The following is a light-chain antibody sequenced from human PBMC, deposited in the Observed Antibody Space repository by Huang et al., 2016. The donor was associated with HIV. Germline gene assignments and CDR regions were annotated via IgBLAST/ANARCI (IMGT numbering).Light chain of an antibody. V-gene: IGKV4-1*01. CDR2: CAS. Sequence: DIIMTQSPDSLAVSLGERATLNCRSSQSVYSSSTSKDYMAWFQQKPGQPPRLLLFCASTREAGVPYRFSGSGSGTHFTLTIANLEAEDAAIYYCQQYYSSPQTFGQGTRVEVK. CDR3: QQYYSSPQT. J-gene: IGKJ1*01. CDR1: QSVYSSSTSKDY.